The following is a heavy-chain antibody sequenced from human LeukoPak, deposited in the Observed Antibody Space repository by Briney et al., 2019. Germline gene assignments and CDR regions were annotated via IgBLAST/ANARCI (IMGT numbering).Heavy chain of an antibody. Sequence: SETLSLTCTVSGGSISSYYWSWIRQPPGKGLEWIGYIYYSGSTNYNPSLKSRVTISVDRFKNQFSLKLSSVTAADTAVYYCASAAGYAFDIWSQGTMVTVSS. D-gene: IGHD6-13*01. V-gene: IGHV4-59*12. CDR3: ASAAGYAFDI. CDR1: GGSISSYY. J-gene: IGHJ3*02. CDR2: IYYSGST.